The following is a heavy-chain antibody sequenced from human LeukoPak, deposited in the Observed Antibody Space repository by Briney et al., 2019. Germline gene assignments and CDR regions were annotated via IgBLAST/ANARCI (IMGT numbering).Heavy chain of an antibody. D-gene: IGHD6-13*01. CDR2: ISGSGGST. V-gene: IGHV3-23*01. CDR3: AKEGNSSSWDPSQFDY. Sequence: SGGSLRLSCAASGFTFSSYAMSWVRQAPGKGLEWVSAISGSGGSTYYADSVKGRFTISRDNSKNTLYLQMNSLRAEDTAVYYCAKEGNSSSWDPSQFDYWGQGTLVTVSS. J-gene: IGHJ4*02. CDR1: GFTFSSYA.